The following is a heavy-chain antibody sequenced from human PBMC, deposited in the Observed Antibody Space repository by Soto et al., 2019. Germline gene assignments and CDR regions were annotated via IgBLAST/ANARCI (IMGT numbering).Heavy chain of an antibody. CDR2: ISSSGSTI. D-gene: IGHD3-10*01. J-gene: IGHJ4*02. CDR1: GFTFSDYS. V-gene: IGHV3-11*01. CDR3: ARVRYYFDN. Sequence: PGGSLRLSCAPSGFTFSDYSMSWIRQAPGKGLEWVSYISSSGSTINYEDSVKGRFAISRDNAKNSLYPQMNSLRAGDTAVYYCARVRYYFDNWGQGSLVTVSS.